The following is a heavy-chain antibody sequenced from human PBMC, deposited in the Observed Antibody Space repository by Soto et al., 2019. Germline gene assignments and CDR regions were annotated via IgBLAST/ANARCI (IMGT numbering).Heavy chain of an antibody. V-gene: IGHV1-69*06. CDR3: ARGTKDNWNYGYYYGMDV. D-gene: IGHD1-7*01. Sequence: SVKFACKACGCTLSSYAISRVRQAPGQGLEWMGGIITIFATANYAQKFQGRVTITADKSTSTAYMELSSLRYEDTAVYYCARGTKDNWNYGYYYGMDVWGQGTTVTVSS. J-gene: IGHJ6*02. CDR1: GCTLSSYA. CDR2: IITIFATA.